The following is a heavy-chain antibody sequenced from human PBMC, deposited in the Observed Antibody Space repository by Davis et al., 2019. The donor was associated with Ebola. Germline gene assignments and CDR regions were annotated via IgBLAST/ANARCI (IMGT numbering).Heavy chain of an antibody. CDR2: INAGNGNT. CDR3: ARDSSGWYYFDY. CDR1: GYTFTSYA. Sequence: GESLKISCSASGYTFTSYAMHWVRQAPGQRLEWMGWINAGNGNTKYSQKFQGRVTITRDTSASTAYMELSSLRSEDTAVYYCARDSSGWYYFDYWGQGTLVTVSS. D-gene: IGHD6-19*01. V-gene: IGHV1-3*01. J-gene: IGHJ4*02.